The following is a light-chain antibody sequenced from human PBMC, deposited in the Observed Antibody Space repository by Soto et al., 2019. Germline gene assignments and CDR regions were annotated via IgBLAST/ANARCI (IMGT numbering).Light chain of an antibody. Sequence: EIVLTQSPGTLSLSPGERATLSCRASQSVSSSYLAWYQQKPGQAPRLLIYGASSSATGIPDRFSGSGSGTAFTLTISSLEPEDFAVYYCHKYGSSPPYTFGQGNKLELK. CDR3: HKYGSSPPYT. CDR1: QSVSSSY. J-gene: IGKJ2*01. V-gene: IGKV3-20*01. CDR2: GAS.